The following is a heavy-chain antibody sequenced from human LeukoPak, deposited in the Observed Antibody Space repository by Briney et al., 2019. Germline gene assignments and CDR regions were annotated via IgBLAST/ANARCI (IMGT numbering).Heavy chain of an antibody. V-gene: IGHV4-59*02. CDR3: AREWDYYGSGSYLGY. J-gene: IGHJ4*02. D-gene: IGHD3-10*01. CDR1: GDSVSVYY. CDR2: IYDSGST. Sequence: PSETLSLICTVSGDSVSVYYWSWIRQPPGKGLEWIGNIYDSGSTNYNPSLKSRVTISVDTSKNQFSLKLSSVTAADTAVYYCAREWDYYGSGSYLGYWGQGTLVTVSS.